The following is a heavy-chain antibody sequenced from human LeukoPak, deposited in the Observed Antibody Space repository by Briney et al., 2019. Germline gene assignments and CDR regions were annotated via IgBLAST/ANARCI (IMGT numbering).Heavy chain of an antibody. CDR3: AKGGYYYDSSGYPFDY. D-gene: IGHD3-22*01. V-gene: IGHV1-2*06. CDR1: GYTFTGYY. CDR2: INPNSGGT. J-gene: IGHJ4*02. Sequence: ASVKVSCKASGYTFTGYYMHWVRQAPGQGLEWMGRINPNSGGTNYAQKFQGRVTMTRDTSISTAYMELSRLRSDDTAVYYCAKGGYYYDSSGYPFDYWGQGTLVTVSS.